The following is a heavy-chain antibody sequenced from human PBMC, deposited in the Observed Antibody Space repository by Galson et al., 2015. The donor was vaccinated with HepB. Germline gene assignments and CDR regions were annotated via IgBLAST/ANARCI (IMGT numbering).Heavy chain of an antibody. D-gene: IGHD3-22*01. J-gene: IGHJ5*02. CDR2: TYYRSKWYN. CDR1: GDSVSSNSAA. Sequence: CAISGDSVSSNSAAWNWIRQSPSRGLEWLGRTYYRSKWYNDYAVSVKSRITINPDTSKNQFSLQLNSVTPEDTAVYYCAREYYYDSSGNNWFDPWGQGTLVTVSS. CDR3: AREYYYDSSGNNWFDP. V-gene: IGHV6-1*01.